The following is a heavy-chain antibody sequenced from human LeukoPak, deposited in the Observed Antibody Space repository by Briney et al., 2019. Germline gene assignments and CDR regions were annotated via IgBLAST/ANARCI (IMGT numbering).Heavy chain of an antibody. D-gene: IGHD6-13*01. CDR2: IGTAGDT. V-gene: IGHV3-13*01. CDR1: GFTFSSYD. CDR3: ARGDSGSWYYYYGMDV. Sequence: GGSLRLSCAASGFTFSSYDMHWVRQATGKGLEWVSAIGTAGDTYYPGSVKGRFTISRENAKNSLYLQMNSLRAGDTAVYYCARGDSGSWYYYYGMDVWGQGTTVTVSS. J-gene: IGHJ6*02.